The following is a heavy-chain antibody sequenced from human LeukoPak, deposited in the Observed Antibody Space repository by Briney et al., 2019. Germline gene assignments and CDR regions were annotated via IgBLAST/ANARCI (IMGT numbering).Heavy chain of an antibody. CDR1: GFTFSSYA. Sequence: GGSLRLSCAASGFTFSSYAMHWVRQTPGKGLEWVAVISNDGSNKYYADSMKGRFTISRDNSKNTMYVQMDSLRPEATAVYYCARAPYSGSYYSPDYWGQGTLVTVSS. J-gene: IGHJ4*02. CDR3: ARAPYSGSYYSPDY. CDR2: ISNDGSNK. D-gene: IGHD1-26*01. V-gene: IGHV3-30*04.